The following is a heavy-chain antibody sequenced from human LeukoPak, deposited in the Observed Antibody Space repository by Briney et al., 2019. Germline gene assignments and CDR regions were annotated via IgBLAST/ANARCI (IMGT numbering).Heavy chain of an antibody. D-gene: IGHD3-10*01. V-gene: IGHV4-4*07. Sequence: PSETLSLTCTVTGGSISNDYWSWIRQAGGKELDWIGRIYTRGSTNYNPSLKSRVTISLDKSKKQLSLNLNSVTAAETAVYYCARGGTYGSGRNQHTTLDYWGQGTLVTVSS. CDR3: ARGGTYGSGRNQHTTLDY. J-gene: IGHJ4*02. CDR2: IYTRGST. CDR1: GGSISNDY.